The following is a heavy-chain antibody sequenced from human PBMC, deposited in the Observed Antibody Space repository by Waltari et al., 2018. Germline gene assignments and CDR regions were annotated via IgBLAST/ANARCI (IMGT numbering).Heavy chain of an antibody. CDR3: ASRSTIFGVVRYYFDD. D-gene: IGHD3-3*01. V-gene: IGHV3-48*04. J-gene: IGHJ4*02. Sequence: EVQLVESGGGLVQPGGSLRLSCAASGFTFSSYSMNWVRQAPGKGLEWVSYISSSSITIYYADSVKGRFTISRDNAKNSLYLQMNSLRAEDTAVYYCASRSTIFGVVRYYFDDWGQGTLVTVSS. CDR2: ISSSSITI. CDR1: GFTFSSYS.